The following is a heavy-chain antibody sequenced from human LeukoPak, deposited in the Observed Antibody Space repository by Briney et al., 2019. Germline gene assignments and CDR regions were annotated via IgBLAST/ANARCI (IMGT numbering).Heavy chain of an antibody. CDR3: ARGVWYGELPPDY. Sequence: PSETLSLTCTVSGDSISSGDHYWTWIRQSPGKGLEWIGYIYYSGSTNYNPSLKGRVTISIDTSKSLFSLKLTSVTAADTAVYYCARGVWYGELPPDYWGQGTLVTVSS. V-gene: IGHV4-30-4*01. J-gene: IGHJ4*02. CDR2: IYYSGST. CDR1: GDSISSGDHY. D-gene: IGHD3-10*01.